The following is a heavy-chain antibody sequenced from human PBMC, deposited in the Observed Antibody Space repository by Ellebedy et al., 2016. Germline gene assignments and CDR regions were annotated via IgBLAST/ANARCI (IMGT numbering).Heavy chain of an antibody. Sequence: ASVKVSXXASGYTFTSYGISWVRQAPGQGLEWMGWISAYNGNTKYSQKFQGRVTITRDTSASTAYMELSSLRSEDTAVYYCARGAIAVAGTIDWGQGTLVTVSS. D-gene: IGHD6-19*01. CDR1: GYTFTSYG. CDR3: ARGAIAVAGTID. J-gene: IGHJ4*02. CDR2: ISAYNGNT. V-gene: IGHV1-18*01.